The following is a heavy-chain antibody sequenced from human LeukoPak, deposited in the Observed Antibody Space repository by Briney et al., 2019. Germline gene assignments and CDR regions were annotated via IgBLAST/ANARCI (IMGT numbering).Heavy chain of an antibody. V-gene: IGHV3-7*01. D-gene: IGHD6-25*01. CDR3: ARDQIARYPATFDF. J-gene: IGHJ4*02. CDR2: IKLDGSEK. CDR1: GFTFSTYW. Sequence: GGSLRLSCAASGFTFSTYWMTWVRQAPGKGLEWVANIKLDGSEKYYVDSVRGRFTISRDNAKNSLYLQMNSLRAEDTAVYYCARDQIARYPATFDFWGQGTLVTVSS.